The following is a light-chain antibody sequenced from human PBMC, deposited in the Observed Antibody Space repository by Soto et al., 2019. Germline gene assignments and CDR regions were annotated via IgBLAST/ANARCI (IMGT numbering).Light chain of an antibody. CDR3: QQYGSSPWT. CDR2: GPS. Sequence: EIVLTQSPGTLSLSPGERATLSCRASQSVSSSYLAWYQQKPGQAPRLLIYGPSSRATGIPDRFSGSGSGTVFTLTISRLEPEYFAVYYCQQYGSSPWTFGQGIKVEIK. J-gene: IGKJ1*01. V-gene: IGKV3-20*01. CDR1: QSVSSSY.